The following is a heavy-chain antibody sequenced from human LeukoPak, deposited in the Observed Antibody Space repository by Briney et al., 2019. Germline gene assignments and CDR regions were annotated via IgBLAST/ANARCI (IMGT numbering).Heavy chain of an antibody. CDR2: ISWNSGSI. J-gene: IGHJ4*02. CDR3: AKDIAARRGNYFDY. CDR1: GFTFDDYA. Sequence: GGSLRLSCAASGFTFDDYAMHWVRQAPGKGLEWVSGISWNSGSIGYADSVKGRFTISRDNAKNSLHLQMNSLRAEDTALYYCAKDIAARRGNYFDYWGQGTLVTVSS. V-gene: IGHV3-9*01. D-gene: IGHD6-6*01.